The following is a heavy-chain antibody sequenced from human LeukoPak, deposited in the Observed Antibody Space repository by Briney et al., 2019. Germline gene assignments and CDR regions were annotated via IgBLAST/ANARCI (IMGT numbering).Heavy chain of an antibody. V-gene: IGHV5-51*01. CDR2: IYPGDSDT. CDR1: GYSFTSYW. Sequence: GESLQISCQGSGYSFTSYWIGWVRQMPGKGLEWMGIIYPGDSDTRYSPSFQGQVAISADKSISTAYLQWSSLKASDTAMYYCARQGKGAYSSGWVDAFDIWGQGTMVTVSS. J-gene: IGHJ3*02. CDR3: ARQGKGAYSSGWVDAFDI. D-gene: IGHD6-19*01.